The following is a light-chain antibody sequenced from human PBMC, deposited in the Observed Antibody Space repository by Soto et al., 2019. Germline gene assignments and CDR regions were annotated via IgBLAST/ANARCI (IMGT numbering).Light chain of an antibody. CDR3: MQGTHWPPYT. CDR1: QSVSSY. CDR2: DAS. Sequence: EIVLTQSPATLSLSPGERATLSCRASQSVSSYLAWYQQKPGQAPRLLIYDASSRATGITARFSGSGSGTDFTLKISRVEAEDVGVYYCMQGTHWPPYTFGQGTKLEIK. V-gene: IGKV3-11*01. J-gene: IGKJ2*01.